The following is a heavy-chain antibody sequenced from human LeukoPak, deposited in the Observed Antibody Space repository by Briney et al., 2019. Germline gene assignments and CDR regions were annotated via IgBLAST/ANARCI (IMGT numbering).Heavy chain of an antibody. V-gene: IGHV3-23*01. Sequence: GGSLRLSCAASGFTFSSYAMSWVRQAPGKGLEWVSAVSGSGGSTYYADSVKGRFTISRDNSKNTLYLQMNSLRAEGTAVYYCAKEGSGKTGPYYFDYWGQGTLVTVSS. J-gene: IGHJ4*02. CDR1: GFTFSSYA. CDR2: VSGSGGST. CDR3: AKEGSGKTGPYYFDY. D-gene: IGHD1-26*01.